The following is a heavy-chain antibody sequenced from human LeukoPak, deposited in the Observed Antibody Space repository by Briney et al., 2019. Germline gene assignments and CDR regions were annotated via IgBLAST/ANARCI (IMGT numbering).Heavy chain of an antibody. CDR3: ASSITVTTDY. J-gene: IGHJ4*02. D-gene: IGHD4-17*01. V-gene: IGHV4-38-2*02. CDR2: IYHSGST. CDR1: GDSISSHY. Sequence: SETLSLTCTVSGDSISSHYWGWIRQPPGEGLEWIGSIYHSGSTYYNPSLKSRVTMSVDTSKNQFSLKLRSVTAADTAVYYCASSITVTTDYWGQGILVTVSS.